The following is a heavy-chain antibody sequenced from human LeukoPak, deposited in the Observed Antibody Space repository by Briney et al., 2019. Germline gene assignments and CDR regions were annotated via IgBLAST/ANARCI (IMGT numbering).Heavy chain of an antibody. J-gene: IGHJ4*02. D-gene: IGHD6-19*01. CDR3: SGRSGFSSIY. CDR1: GFTFTTHW. V-gene: IGHV3-7*01. Sequence: GGSLRLSCAASGFTFTTHWMNWVRQAPGGGLXWLANIKPDGSDKYYVDSVMGRFTISRDNAKNLVYLQMNSLRTEDTAVYYCSGRSGFSSIYWGQGTLVTVSS. CDR2: IKPDGSDK.